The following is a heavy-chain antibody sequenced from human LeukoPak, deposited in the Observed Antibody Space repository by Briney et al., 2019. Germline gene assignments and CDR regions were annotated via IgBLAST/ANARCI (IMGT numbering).Heavy chain of an antibody. CDR1: GFTFSSYA. V-gene: IGHV3-64*01. J-gene: IGHJ4*02. D-gene: IGHD2-2*01. Sequence: PGGSLRLSCAASGFTFSSYAMHWVRQAPGKGLEYVSAISSNGGSTYYANSVKGRFTISRDNSKNTLYLQMGSLRAEDMAVYYCARPYCSSISCYGGYYFDYWGQGTLVTVSS. CDR3: ARPYCSSISCYGGYYFDY. CDR2: ISSNGGST.